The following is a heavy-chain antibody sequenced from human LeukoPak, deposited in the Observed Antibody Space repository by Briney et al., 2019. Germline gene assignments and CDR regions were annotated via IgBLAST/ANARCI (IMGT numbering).Heavy chain of an antibody. Sequence: ASVKVSCKASGGTFSSYAISWVRQAPGQGLEWMGRIIPILGIANYAQKLQGRVTITADKSTSTAYMELSSLRSEDTAVYYCASTYGSGSYADEWGQGTLVTVSS. CDR1: GGTFSSYA. CDR3: ASTYGSGSYADE. J-gene: IGHJ4*02. V-gene: IGHV1-69*04. CDR2: IIPILGIA. D-gene: IGHD3-10*01.